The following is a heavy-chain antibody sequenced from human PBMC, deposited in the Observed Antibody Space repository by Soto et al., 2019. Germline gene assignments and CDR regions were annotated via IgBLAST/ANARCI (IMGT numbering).Heavy chain of an antibody. D-gene: IGHD1-7*01. CDR3: ARRNFYYGMDV. Sequence: LSLTCTVSGGSISSSSYYWGWIRQPPGKGLEWIGSIYYSGSTYYNPSLKSRVTISVDTSKNQFSLKLSSVTAADTAVYYCARRNFYYGMDVWGQGTTVTVSS. J-gene: IGHJ6*02. V-gene: IGHV4-39*01. CDR1: GGSISSSSYY. CDR2: IYYSGST.